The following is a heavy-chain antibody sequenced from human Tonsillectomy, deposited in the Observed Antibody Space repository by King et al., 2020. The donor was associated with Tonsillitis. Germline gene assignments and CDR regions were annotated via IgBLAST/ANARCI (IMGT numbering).Heavy chain of an antibody. J-gene: IGHJ4*02. V-gene: IGHV3-23*04. CDR3: AKGWVEMDA. CDR1: GFTFSSCA. Sequence: VQLVESGGGLVQPGGSLRLSCAASGFTFSSCAMTWVRQAPGMRLEWVSAISGSAGGTYYAASVKGRFTISRDNSKNTLYLQLNSLRAEETAVYYCAKGWVEMDAWGQGTLVTVSS. D-gene: IGHD5-24*01. CDR2: ISGSAGGT.